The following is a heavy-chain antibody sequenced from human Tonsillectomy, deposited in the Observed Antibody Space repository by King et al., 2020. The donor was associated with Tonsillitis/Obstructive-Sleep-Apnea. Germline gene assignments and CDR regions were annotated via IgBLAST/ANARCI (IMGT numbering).Heavy chain of an antibody. CDR1: GYTLTRYY. V-gene: IGHV1-46*01. J-gene: IGHJ4*02. D-gene: IGHD2-2*01. CDR2: INPSDGIT. CDR3: ARDDVVGRYIDY. Sequence: QLVQSGAVVKKPGASVKVSCKASGYTLTRYYIHWIRQAPRQGLEWMGIINPSDGITTYAQKFQGRVTMTRDTTTSTVYIELSSLRSDDTAVYYCARDDVVGRYIDYWGQGTLVTVSA.